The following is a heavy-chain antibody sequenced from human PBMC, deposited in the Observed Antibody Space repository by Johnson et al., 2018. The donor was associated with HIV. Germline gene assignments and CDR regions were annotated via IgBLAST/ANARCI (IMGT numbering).Heavy chain of an antibody. CDR3: TRESTEAFDI. D-gene: IGHD1-14*01. CDR1: GFIVSNNY. CDR2: IYNGTT. J-gene: IGHJ3*02. V-gene: IGHV3-53*01. Sequence: VQLVESGGGLIQAGGSLRLSCAASGFIVSNNYMSWVRQAPGKGLEWVSLIYNGTTVYADYVKGRFTISRDNSKNTLYLQMNSLRAEDTAVYYCTRESTEAFDIWGQGTMVTVSS.